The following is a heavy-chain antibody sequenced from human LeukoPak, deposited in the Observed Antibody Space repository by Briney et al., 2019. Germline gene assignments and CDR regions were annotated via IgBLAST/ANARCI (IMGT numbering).Heavy chain of an antibody. Sequence: TGGSLRLSCAACGFTFSSYGMHGLRQAPGKGLEGVADIWYDGSNKYYADTVKGRFTISRDNSKNTLYLQMNSLRAEDTAVYYCARDRAHYFDYWGQGTLVTVSS. CDR2: IWYDGSNK. CDR3: ARDRAHYFDY. J-gene: IGHJ4*02. V-gene: IGHV3-33*01. CDR1: GFTFSSYG.